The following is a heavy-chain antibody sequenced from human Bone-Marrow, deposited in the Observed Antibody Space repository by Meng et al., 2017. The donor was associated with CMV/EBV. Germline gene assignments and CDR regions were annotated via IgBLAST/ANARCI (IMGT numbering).Heavy chain of an antibody. CDR2: ISAYNGNT. J-gene: IGHJ6*02. Sequence: ASVKVSCKASGYTFTSYGISWVRQAPGQGLEWMGWISAYNGNTNYAQKLQGRVTMTTDTSTSTAYMELRSLRSDDTAVYYCARDCTNGVCWYYYYYGMDVWGQGTTGTVSS. D-gene: IGHD2-8*01. CDR1: GYTFTSYG. V-gene: IGHV1-18*01. CDR3: ARDCTNGVCWYYYYYGMDV.